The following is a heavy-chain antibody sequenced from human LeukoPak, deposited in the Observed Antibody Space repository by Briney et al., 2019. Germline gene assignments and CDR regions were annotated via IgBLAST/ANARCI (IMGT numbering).Heavy chain of an antibody. CDR1: GGSISTYY. V-gene: IGHV4-59*01. Sequence: SETLSLTCTLSGGSISTYYWSWIRQPPGKGVEWIGYIYQSGSTNYNPSLKSRVTISVDSSKNQFSLKLSSVTAADTAVYYCARGGGYASPIGYWGQGALVTVSS. J-gene: IGHJ4*02. D-gene: IGHD5-12*01. CDR3: ARGGGYASPIGY. CDR2: IYQSGST.